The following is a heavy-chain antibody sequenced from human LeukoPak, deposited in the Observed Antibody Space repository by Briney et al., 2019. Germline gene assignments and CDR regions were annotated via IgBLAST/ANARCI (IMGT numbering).Heavy chain of an antibody. Sequence: KPSETLSLTCTVSGGSISSSSYYWGWIRQPPGKGLEWIGSIYYSGSAYYNPSLKSRVTISVDTPKNQFSLKLSSVTAADTAVYYCAGAYYYDSSGSEDYFDYWGQGTLVTVSS. D-gene: IGHD3-22*01. CDR1: GGSISSSSYY. V-gene: IGHV4-39*01. J-gene: IGHJ4*02. CDR2: IYYSGSA. CDR3: AGAYYYDSSGSEDYFDY.